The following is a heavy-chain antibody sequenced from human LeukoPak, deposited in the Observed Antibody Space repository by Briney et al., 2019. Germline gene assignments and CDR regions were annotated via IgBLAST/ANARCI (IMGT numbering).Heavy chain of an antibody. CDR1: GYTFTSYY. CDR3: ARAGENYYDFYY. V-gene: IGHV1-46*01. J-gene: IGHJ4*02. Sequence: GASVKVSCKASGYTFTSYYMHWVRQAPGQGLEWMGIFNPSGSSTTYAQTFQGRFTMTRDTSTSTVYMELSSLGSEDTAVYYCARAGENYYDFYYWGQGTLVTVSS. D-gene: IGHD1-26*01. CDR2: FNPSGSST.